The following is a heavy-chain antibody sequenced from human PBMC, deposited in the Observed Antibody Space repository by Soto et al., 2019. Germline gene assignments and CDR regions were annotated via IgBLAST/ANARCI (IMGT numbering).Heavy chain of an antibody. Sequence: PSETLSLTCTVSGGSISGSYWSWIRQTPGKVLEWVGYIHYSGSTNYNPSLKSRVTMSVDSAKNQFSLQLSSVTAADTAVYFCTKYRRTDAEGYSFDYWGRGALVPSPQ. D-gene: IGHD2-15*01. V-gene: IGHV4-59*01. CDR2: IHYSGST. CDR1: GGSISGSY. CDR3: TKYRRTDAEGYSFDY. J-gene: IGHJ4*02.